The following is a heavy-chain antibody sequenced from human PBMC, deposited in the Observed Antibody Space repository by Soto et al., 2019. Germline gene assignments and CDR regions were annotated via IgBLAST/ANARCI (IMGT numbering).Heavy chain of an antibody. CDR1: GYSFASYL. Sequence: LKISCQGSGYSFASYLISWVRQMPGKGLEWMGRIDPIDSYTNYNASFQGHVAISADKSISTAYLEWSSLKASDTAMYYCVIHPPGDGTCYDYWGQGTPVTVSS. CDR3: VIHPPGDGTCYDY. V-gene: IGHV5-10-1*01. CDR2: IDPIDSYT. J-gene: IGHJ4*02. D-gene: IGHD7-27*01.